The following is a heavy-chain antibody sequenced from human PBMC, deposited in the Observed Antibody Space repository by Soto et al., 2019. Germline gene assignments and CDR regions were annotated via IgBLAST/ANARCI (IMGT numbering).Heavy chain of an antibody. CDR3: ASRYLY. Sequence: SETLSLTCTVSGDSISNGDYYWSWIRQPPGRGLEWIGYIDSSGSTYYNPSLKSRLTMSVDMSKNQFSLRLTSVTAADTAVFYCASRYLYWGQGLLVTVSS. J-gene: IGHJ4*02. V-gene: IGHV4-30-4*01. CDR1: GDSISNGDYY. CDR2: IDSSGST. D-gene: IGHD3-16*02.